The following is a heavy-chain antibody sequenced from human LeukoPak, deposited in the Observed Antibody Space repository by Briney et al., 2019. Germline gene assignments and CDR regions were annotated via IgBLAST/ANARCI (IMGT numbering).Heavy chain of an antibody. D-gene: IGHD6-19*01. CDR2: IAHDGSIT. V-gene: IGHV3-30*18. Sequence: PGGSLRLSCAASGFTFNRYGMQWVRQAPGKGPEWVGVIAHDGSITHYADSVKGRFTISRDNSKNALYLQTNSLRSEDTAVYFCAKEPAEYSSGWYYADWGQGTLVTVSS. CDR3: AKEPAEYSSGWYYAD. J-gene: IGHJ4*02. CDR1: GFTFNRYG.